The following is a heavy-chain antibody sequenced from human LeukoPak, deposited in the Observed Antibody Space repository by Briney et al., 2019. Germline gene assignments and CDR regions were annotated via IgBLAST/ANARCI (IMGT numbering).Heavy chain of an antibody. Sequence: PSETLSLTCTVSGGSISSYYWGWIRQPPGKGLEWIGSISYSGRTYYNPSLKSRVTISVDTSKIHFSLRLTSVTAADTAVYYCVRLPGSSWFEVGYWGQGTLVTVSS. J-gene: IGHJ4*02. CDR3: VRLPGSSWFEVGY. CDR1: GGSISSYY. D-gene: IGHD6-13*01. CDR2: ISYSGRT. V-gene: IGHV4-39*02.